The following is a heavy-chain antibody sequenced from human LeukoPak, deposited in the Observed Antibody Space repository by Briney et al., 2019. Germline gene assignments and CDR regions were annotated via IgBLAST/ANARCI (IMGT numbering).Heavy chain of an antibody. CDR3: ARERYCSGGSCDAGWYDH. CDR2: IYCSGST. J-gene: IGHJ5*02. Sequence: PSETLSLTCTVSGGSISSYYWSWLRQPPGKGLEWIGYIYCSGSTNYNPSLKSRVTISVDTSKNQFSLKLSSVTDADTAIYYCARERYCSGGSCDAGWYDHWGQGTLVTVSS. D-gene: IGHD2-15*01. CDR1: GGSISSYY. V-gene: IGHV4-59*01.